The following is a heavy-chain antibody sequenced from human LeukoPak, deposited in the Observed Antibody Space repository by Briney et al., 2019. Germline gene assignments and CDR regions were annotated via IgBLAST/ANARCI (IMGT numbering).Heavy chain of an antibody. D-gene: IGHD2/OR15-2a*01. CDR1: GYSFTSHW. J-gene: IGHJ3*01. CDR2: IYPGDSDI. CDR3: ARPLRLSDAFDV. V-gene: IGHV5-51*01. Sequence: HGESLKISCKGSGYSFTSHWIGWVRQMSGKGLEWMGIIYPGDSDITYSPSFQGQVTISADKSISTAYLQWSSLKASDTAMYYCARPLRLSDAFDVWGQGTMVTVSS.